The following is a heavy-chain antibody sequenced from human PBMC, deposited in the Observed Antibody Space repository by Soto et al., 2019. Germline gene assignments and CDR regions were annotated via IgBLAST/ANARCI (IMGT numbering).Heavy chain of an antibody. D-gene: IGHD3-3*01. CDR2: IFWNSDSI. J-gene: IGHJ5*02. CDR1: GFISDDYA. CDR3: AKEIFNLGFGP. V-gene: IGHV3-9*02. Sequence: GGSLRLSCAVSGFISDDYAMHWVRQAPGKGLEWVSGIFWNSDSIGYADSVKGRFTISRDNAKNSLYLQMNSLRVEDTALYYCAKEIFNLGFGPWGQGTLVTISS.